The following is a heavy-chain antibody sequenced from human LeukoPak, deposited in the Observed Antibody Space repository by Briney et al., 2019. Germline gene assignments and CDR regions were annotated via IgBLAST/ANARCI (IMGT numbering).Heavy chain of an antibody. D-gene: IGHD1-14*01. CDR2: IYYSGNT. J-gene: IGHJ6*03. CDR1: GGSISSGDYY. Sequence: SQTLSLTCTVSGGSISSGDYYWSWIRQPPGKGLEWLGYIYYSGNTYYNPSLKSRVTISVDTSKNQFSLKLSSVTAADTAVYYCARADHPISNYYYYYYMDVWGKGTTVTVSS. V-gene: IGHV4-30-4*01. CDR3: ARADHPISNYYYYYYMDV.